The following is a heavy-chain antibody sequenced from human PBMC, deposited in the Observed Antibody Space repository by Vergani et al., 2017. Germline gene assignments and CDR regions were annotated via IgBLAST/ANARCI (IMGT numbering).Heavy chain of an antibody. CDR2: IYYSGST. CDR1: GGSISSGGYY. D-gene: IGHD2-15*01. J-gene: IGHJ4*02. Sequence: QVQLQESGPGLVKPSQTLSLTCTVSGGSISSGGYYWSWIRQHPGKGLEWIGSIYYSGSTYYNPSLESRVTMSVDTSKSQFSLKLSSVTAADTAVYYCARVSIAGGVYWGQGTLVTVSS. CDR3: ARVSIAGGVY. V-gene: IGHV4-39*07.